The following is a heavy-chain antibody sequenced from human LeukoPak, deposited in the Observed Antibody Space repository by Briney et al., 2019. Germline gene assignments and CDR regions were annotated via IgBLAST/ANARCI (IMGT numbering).Heavy chain of an antibody. CDR1: GYTFTGYY. V-gene: IGHV1-2*02. D-gene: IGHD2-8*01. J-gene: IGHJ5*02. Sequence: ASVKVSCKASGYTFTGYYMHWVRQAPGQGLEWMGWINPNSGDTNYAQNFQGRVTMTRDTSISTAYMELSRLGSDDTAVYYCARDLSGYCTNGVCPPFDPWGQGTLVTVSS. CDR2: INPNSGDT. CDR3: ARDLSGYCTNGVCPPFDP.